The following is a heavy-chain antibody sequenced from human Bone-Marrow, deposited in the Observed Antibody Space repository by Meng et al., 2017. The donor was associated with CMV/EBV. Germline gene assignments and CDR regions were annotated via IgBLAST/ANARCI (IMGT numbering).Heavy chain of an antibody. D-gene: IGHD3-16*01. V-gene: IGHV5-51*01. J-gene: IGHJ6*02. Sequence: GESLKISCKGSGYSFTSYWIGWVRQMPGKGLEWMGIIYPGDSDTRYSPSFQGQVTISADKSISTAYLQWSSLKASDTAMYYCAYCSGGNGYYYGMDVWGQETTVTVSS. CDR2: IYPGDSDT. CDR3: AYCSGGNGYYYGMDV. CDR1: GYSFTSYW.